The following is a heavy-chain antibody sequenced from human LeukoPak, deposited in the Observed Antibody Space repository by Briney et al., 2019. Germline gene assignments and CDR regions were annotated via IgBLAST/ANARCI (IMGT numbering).Heavy chain of an antibody. Sequence: GASVKVSCKASGYTFTSYGISWVRQAPGQGLEWMGGIIPIFGTANYAQKFQGRVTITADKSTSTAYMELSSLRSEDTAVYYCASSRLLGFHYYYYYMDVWGKGTTVTVSS. CDR1: GYTFTSYG. D-gene: IGHD2-15*01. CDR3: ASSRLLGFHYYYYYMDV. V-gene: IGHV1-69*06. J-gene: IGHJ6*03. CDR2: IIPIFGTA.